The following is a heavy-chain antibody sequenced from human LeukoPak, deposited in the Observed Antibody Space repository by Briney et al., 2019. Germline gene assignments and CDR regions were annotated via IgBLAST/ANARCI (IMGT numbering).Heavy chain of an antibody. CDR1: GCTFSRYV. V-gene: IGHV3-30*02. J-gene: IGHJ4*02. D-gene: IGHD2-2*01. CDR3: AKDFTGGDCSSTSCYSFFDN. CDR2: IQYDGSNR. Sequence: GGSLRLSCAAPGCTFSRYVMHWVRQAPGKGLEWGAFIQYDGSNRYYAYSMKSRFTISRDNSKNTMYLKMNSLRPEDTAVYYSAKDFTGGDCSSTSCYSFFDNWGQGTPVTVSS.